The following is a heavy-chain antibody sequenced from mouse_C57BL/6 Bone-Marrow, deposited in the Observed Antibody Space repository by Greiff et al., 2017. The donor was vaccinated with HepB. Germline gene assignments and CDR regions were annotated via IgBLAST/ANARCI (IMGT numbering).Heavy chain of an antibody. Sequence: EVQLQQSGPELVKPGASVKISCKASGYTFTDYYMNWVKQSHGKSLEWIGDINPNNGGTSYNQKFKGKATLTVDKSSSTAYMELRSLTSEDSAVYYCARSHPHCGSNYAMDYWGQGTSVTVSS. D-gene: IGHD1-1*01. CDR1: GYTFTDYY. CDR2: INPNNGGT. CDR3: ARSHPHCGSNYAMDY. J-gene: IGHJ4*01. V-gene: IGHV1-26*01.